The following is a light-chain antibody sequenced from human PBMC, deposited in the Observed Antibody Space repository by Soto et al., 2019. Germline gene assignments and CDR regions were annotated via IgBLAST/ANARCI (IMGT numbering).Light chain of an antibody. J-gene: IGLJ1*01. Sequence: QSVLTQPASVSGSPGQSITISCTGTSSDVGAHNFVSWYQQHPGKAPKLMIYEVSNRPSRVSDRFSGSKSGNTASLTISGLQAEDEADYYCNSYTNTAAMVFGTGTKGTVL. V-gene: IGLV2-14*01. CDR2: EVS. CDR1: SSDVGAHNF. CDR3: NSYTNTAAMV.